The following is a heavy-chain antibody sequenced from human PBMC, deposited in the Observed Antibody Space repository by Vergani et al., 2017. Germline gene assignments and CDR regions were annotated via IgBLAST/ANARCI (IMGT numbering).Heavy chain of an antibody. D-gene: IGHD3-3*01. Sequence: QVQLVQSGAELKKPGASVSVSCKGSSHTFQTYGISWVRQAPGKGLEWMAWIRPYTGHTIYAQKFQGRVTITADESTSTAYMELSSLRSEDTAVYYCARGPHYDFWSGPAEVWGQGTLVTVSS. V-gene: IGHV1-18*01. CDR3: ARGPHYDFWSGPAEV. CDR2: IRPYTGHT. CDR1: SHTFQTYG. J-gene: IGHJ4*02.